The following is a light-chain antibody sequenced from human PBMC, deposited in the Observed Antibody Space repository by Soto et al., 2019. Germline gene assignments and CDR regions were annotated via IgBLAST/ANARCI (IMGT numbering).Light chain of an antibody. Sequence: QSALTQPASVSGSPGQSITISCTGTSSDVSGYNYVSWYQQHPGKAPKLIIYAVSNRPSGVSHRFSGSKSGNTASLAISGLQAEDEAEYYCSSYTSSTSVAFGGGTKLTVL. CDR2: AVS. V-gene: IGLV2-14*01. J-gene: IGLJ2*01. CDR3: SSYTSSTSVA. CDR1: SSDVSGYNY.